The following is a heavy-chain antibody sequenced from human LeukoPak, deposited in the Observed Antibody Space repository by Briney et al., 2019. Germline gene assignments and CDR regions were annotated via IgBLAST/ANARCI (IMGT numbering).Heavy chain of an antibody. CDR1: GVSIRDTSSY. CDR3: ARPSGPSYYGMDV. CDR2: IYYNGNT. J-gene: IGHJ6*02. Sequence: SETLSLTCTVSGVSIRDTSSYWGWIRQPPGKGLKWIGSIYYNGNTYYNPSLKSRVTISADTSNNQFFLKLTSVTAADTAVYYCARPSGPSYYGMDVWGQGTTVTVSS. D-gene: IGHD3-10*01. V-gene: IGHV4-39*01.